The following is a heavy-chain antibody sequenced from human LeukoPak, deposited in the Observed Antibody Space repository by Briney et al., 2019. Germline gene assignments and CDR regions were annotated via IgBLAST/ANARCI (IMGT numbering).Heavy chain of an antibody. CDR3: ARSGVQTANSWYIY. V-gene: IGHV1-18*01. Sequence: ASVTVSCKASGYTFTSYGISWVRQAPGQGLEWLGWISAYNGNTNHAEKLQDRVTMTTGTSTSTAYMELRSLSSDDTAVYYCARSGVQTANSWYIYWGQGTLVTVSS. J-gene: IGHJ4*02. D-gene: IGHD6-13*01. CDR2: ISAYNGNT. CDR1: GYTFTSYG.